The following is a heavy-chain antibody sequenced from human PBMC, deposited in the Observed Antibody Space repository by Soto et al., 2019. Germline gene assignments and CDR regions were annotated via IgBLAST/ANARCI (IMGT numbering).Heavy chain of an antibody. CDR1: GFSFTSHR. D-gene: IGHD2-15*01. CDR3: ARRYCSGGICYYFDS. V-gene: IGHV5-51*01. J-gene: IGHJ4*02. Sequence: GESLKISCKTSGFSFTSHRIGWVRQMPGKGLEWMGIINPSDSYTRYSPSFQGQVTISVDRSINTAYLQWNSLKASDTAMYYCARRYCSGGICYYFDSWGQGTLVTVSP. CDR2: INPSDSYT.